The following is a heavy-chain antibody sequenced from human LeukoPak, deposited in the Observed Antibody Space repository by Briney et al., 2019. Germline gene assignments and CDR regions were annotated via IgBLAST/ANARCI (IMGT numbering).Heavy chain of an antibody. J-gene: IGHJ4*02. Sequence: GGSLRLSCAASGFTFSSYALSWVRQAPGKGLEWVSAISGSGGSTYYADSVKGRFTISRDNSKNTLYLQMNSLRAEDTAVYYCAKRWGGGSYHFDYWGQGTLVTVSS. CDR3: AKRWGGGSYHFDY. CDR2: ISGSGGST. CDR1: GFTFSSYA. V-gene: IGHV3-23*01. D-gene: IGHD1-26*01.